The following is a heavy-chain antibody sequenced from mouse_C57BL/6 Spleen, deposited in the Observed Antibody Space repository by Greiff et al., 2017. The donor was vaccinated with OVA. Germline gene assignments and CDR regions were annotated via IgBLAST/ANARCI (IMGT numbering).Heavy chain of an antibody. J-gene: IGHJ3*01. Sequence: VQLKQSGAELVKPGASVKISCKASGYAFSSYWMNWVKQRPGKGLEWIGQIYPGDGDTNYNGKFKGKATLTADKSSSTAYMQLSSLTSEDSAVYFCARSDGYDRAWFAYWGQGTLVTVSA. CDR1: GYAFSSYW. CDR2: IYPGDGDT. CDR3: ARSDGYDRAWFAY. V-gene: IGHV1-80*01. D-gene: IGHD2-2*01.